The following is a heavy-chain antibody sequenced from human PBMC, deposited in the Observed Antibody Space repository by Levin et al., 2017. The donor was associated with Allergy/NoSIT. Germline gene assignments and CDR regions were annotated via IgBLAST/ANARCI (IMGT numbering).Heavy chain of an antibody. D-gene: IGHD3-10*01. Sequence: GSLRLSCSVSGGSISSSGYYWGWIRQPPGKGLEWIGSMYYSGSTYYSPSLKSRVTISVDTSKNKFSLKLSSVTAADTAVYYCARHTSSHYYGSAYMDVWGKGTTVTVSS. V-gene: IGHV4-39*01. CDR2: MYYSGST. CDR3: ARHTSSHYYGSAYMDV. CDR1: GGSISSSGYY. J-gene: IGHJ6*03.